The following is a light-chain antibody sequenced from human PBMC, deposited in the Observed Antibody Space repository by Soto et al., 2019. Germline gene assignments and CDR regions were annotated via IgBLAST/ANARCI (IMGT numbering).Light chain of an antibody. CDR3: SSYVGPTSYV. CDR2: EVY. V-gene: IGLV2-8*01. CDR1: SSDVGGYNY. J-gene: IGLJ1*01. Sequence: QSALTQPPSASGSPGQSVTISCTGTSSDVGGYNYVSWYQHHPGKAPKLIIYEVYKRLSGVPDRFSGSKSGNTAALTVSGLQAEDEADYYCSSYVGPTSYVFGTGTTVTVL.